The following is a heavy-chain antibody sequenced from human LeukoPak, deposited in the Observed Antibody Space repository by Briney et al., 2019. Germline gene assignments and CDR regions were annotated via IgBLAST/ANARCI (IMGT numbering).Heavy chain of an antibody. V-gene: IGHV1-2*02. Sequence: GASVKVSCKASGYTFTGYYMHWVRQAPGQGLEWMGWMNPNSGGTNYAQKFQGRVTMTRDTSISTDYMELSRLRSDDTAVYYCAIGYCGGGDCGTLDYWGQGTLVTVSS. J-gene: IGHJ4*02. CDR3: AIGYCGGGDCGTLDY. CDR1: GYTFTGYY. CDR2: MNPNSGGT. D-gene: IGHD2-21*01.